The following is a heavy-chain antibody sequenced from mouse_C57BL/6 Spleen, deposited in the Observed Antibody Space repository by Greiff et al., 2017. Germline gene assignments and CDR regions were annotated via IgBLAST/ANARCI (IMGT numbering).Heavy chain of an antibody. CDR1: GYTFTSYW. Sequence: VQLKQPGAELVMPGASVKLSCKASGYTFTSYWMHWVKQRPGQGLEWIGEIDPSDSYTNYNQKFKGKSTLTVDKSSSTAYMQLSSLTSEDSAVYYCARRDGSSLHYYAMDYWGQGTSVTVSS. J-gene: IGHJ4*01. D-gene: IGHD1-1*01. V-gene: IGHV1-69*01. CDR3: ARRDGSSLHYYAMDY. CDR2: IDPSDSYT.